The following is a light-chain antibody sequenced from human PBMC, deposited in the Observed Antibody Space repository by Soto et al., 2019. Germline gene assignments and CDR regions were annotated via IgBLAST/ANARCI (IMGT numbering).Light chain of an antibody. CDR3: AAWDDSLNGHV. J-gene: IGLJ1*01. Sequence: QSVLTQPHSASGTPGQRVTISCSGSSSNIGTSSVHWFQQLPGPAPKLLISTTNQRPSGVPERLSGSKSGTSASLAISGLQSEDGADYYCAAWDDSLNGHVFGTGTKVTVL. CDR1: SSNIGTSS. CDR2: TTN. V-gene: IGLV1-44*01.